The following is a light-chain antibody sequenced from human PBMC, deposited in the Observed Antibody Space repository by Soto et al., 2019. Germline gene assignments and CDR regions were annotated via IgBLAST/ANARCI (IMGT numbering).Light chain of an antibody. CDR2: CAS. J-gene: IGKJ1*01. Sequence: EIVMTQSPATLSVSPGERATLSCRASQSVSSNLAWYQQKPGQAPRLLIYCASTRATGIPARCSGSGSGTEFTLTISSLQYEDFAVYYCQQYNNWPPWTFGQGTKVEIK. V-gene: IGKV3-15*01. CDR3: QQYNNWPPWT. CDR1: QSVSSN.